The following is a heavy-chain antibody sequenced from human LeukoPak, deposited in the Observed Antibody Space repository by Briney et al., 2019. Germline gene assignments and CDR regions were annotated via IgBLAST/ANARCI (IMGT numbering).Heavy chain of an antibody. J-gene: IGHJ3*02. V-gene: IGHV3-21*01. D-gene: IGHD3-22*01. Sequence: GSLRLSCAASRFTFSTYTMNWVRQAPGKGLEWVSSISSSSSYIYYADSVKGRFTISRDNAKNSLYLQMNSLRAEDTAVYYCARDRGTYYYDTSSHYGAFDIWGQGTMVTVSP. CDR3: ARDRGTYYYDTSSHYGAFDI. CDR1: RFTFSTYT. CDR2: ISSSSSYI.